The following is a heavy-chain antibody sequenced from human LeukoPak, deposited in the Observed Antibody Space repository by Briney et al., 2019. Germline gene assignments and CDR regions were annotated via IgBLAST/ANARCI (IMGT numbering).Heavy chain of an antibody. Sequence: PSETLSLTCAVYGGSFSGYYWSWIRQPPGKGLEWIGEINHSGSTNYNPSLKNRVTISVDTSKNQFSLKLSSVTAADTAVYYCARMGSDYGDYLSFYFDYWGQGTLVTVSS. CDR1: GGSFSGYY. V-gene: IGHV4-34*01. CDR2: INHSGST. CDR3: ARMGSDYGDYLSFYFDY. J-gene: IGHJ4*02. D-gene: IGHD4-17*01.